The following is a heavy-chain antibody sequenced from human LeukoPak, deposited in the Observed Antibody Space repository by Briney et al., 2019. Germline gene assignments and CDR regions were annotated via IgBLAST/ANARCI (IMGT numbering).Heavy chain of an antibody. CDR3: AREDSGGAIDY. J-gene: IGHJ4*02. CDR2: IYTSGSA. D-gene: IGHD3-16*01. V-gene: IGHV4-4*07. CDR1: GGSISSYY. Sequence: SETLSLTCTVPGGSISSYYWNWIRQPAGKGLEWIGRIYTSGSANYNPSLKSRVTMSVDTSKNQFSLKLSSVTAADTAVYYCAREDSGGAIDYWGQGTLVTVSS.